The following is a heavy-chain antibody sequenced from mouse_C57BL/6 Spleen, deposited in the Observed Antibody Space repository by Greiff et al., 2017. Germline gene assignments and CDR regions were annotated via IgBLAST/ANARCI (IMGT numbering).Heavy chain of an antibody. CDR2: IDAETGGT. V-gene: IGHV1-15*01. J-gene: IGHJ2*01. CDR3: TRGGGQYGSSPY. CDR1: GYTFTDYE. Sequence: VQRVESGAELVRPGASVTLSCKASGYTFTDYEMHWVKQTPVHGLEGIGAIDAETGGTANNQKVKGKAILTADKSASTAYMELRSLASEDSSVYYGTRGGGQYGSSPYWGQGTTLTVSS. D-gene: IGHD1-1*01.